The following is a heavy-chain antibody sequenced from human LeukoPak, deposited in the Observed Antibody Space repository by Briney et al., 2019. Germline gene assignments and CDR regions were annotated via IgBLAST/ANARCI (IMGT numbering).Heavy chain of an antibody. CDR2: INAGNGNT. Sequence: GASVKVSCKASGYTFTSYAMHWVRQAPGQRLEWMGWINAGNGNTKYSQEFQGRVTITRDTSTSTAYMELSSLRSEDMAVYYCARARVPSGNFWSGYYEFDYWGQATLVTVSS. CDR1: GYTFTSYA. CDR3: ARARVPSGNFWSGYYEFDY. J-gene: IGHJ4*02. D-gene: IGHD3-3*01. V-gene: IGHV1-3*03.